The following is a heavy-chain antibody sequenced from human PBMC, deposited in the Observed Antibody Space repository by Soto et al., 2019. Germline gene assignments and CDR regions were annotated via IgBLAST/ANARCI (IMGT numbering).Heavy chain of an antibody. CDR3: ARDPGYSFDY. J-gene: IGHJ4*02. V-gene: IGHV1-18*04. Sequence: QVQLVQSGAEARKTGASVKVSCKASGYTFTSYGVIWVRQAPGQGLEWMGWISAHSGDTKYEERFQGRVTMTTDTSTGTAYMELRNLRSDDTAIYYCARDPGYSFDYWGQGTLVTVSS. CDR2: ISAHSGDT. CDR1: GYTFTSYG.